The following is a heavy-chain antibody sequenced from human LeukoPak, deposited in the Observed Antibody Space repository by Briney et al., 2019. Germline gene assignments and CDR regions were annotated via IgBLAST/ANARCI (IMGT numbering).Heavy chain of an antibody. CDR1: GFTFSNYA. V-gene: IGHV3-23*01. J-gene: IGHJ5*02. CDR3: VKDRRDAGNSALSWFDP. CDR2: ISGTGGFTTST. Sequence: GGSLRLSCAASGFTFSNYAMTWVRQAPGKGLEWVSTISGTGGFTTSTYYADSVKGRFTISRDNSDNKLYLQMDGLRADDTAVYYCVKDRRDAGNSALSWFDPWGKGTLVTVSS. D-gene: IGHD4-23*01.